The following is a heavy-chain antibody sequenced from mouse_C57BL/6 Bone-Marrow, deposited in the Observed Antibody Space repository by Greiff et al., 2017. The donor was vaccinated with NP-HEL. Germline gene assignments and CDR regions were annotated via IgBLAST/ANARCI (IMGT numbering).Heavy chain of an antibody. V-gene: IGHV1-82*01. CDR2: IYPGDGDT. D-gene: IGHD1-1*01. CDR1: GYAFSSSW. J-gene: IGHJ1*03. CDR3: ARFPTVVPDWYFDV. Sequence: QVQLQQSGPELVKPGASVKISCKASGYAFSSSWMNWVKQRPGKGLEWIGRIYPGDGDTNYNGKFKGKATLTADKSSSTAYMQLSSRTSEDSAVYFCARFPTVVPDWYFDVWGTGTTVTVSS.